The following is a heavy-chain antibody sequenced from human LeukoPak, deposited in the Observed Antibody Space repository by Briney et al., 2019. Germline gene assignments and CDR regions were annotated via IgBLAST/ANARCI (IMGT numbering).Heavy chain of an antibody. CDR1: GGTFSSYA. CDR2: IIPILGIA. CDR3: ARVRAGATTSGAFDI. D-gene: IGHD1-26*01. Sequence: ASVKVSCKASGGTFSSYAISWVRQAPGQGLEWMGRIIPILGIANYAQKFQGRVTITADKFTSTAYMELSSLRSEDTAVYYCARVRAGATTSGAFDIWGQGTMVTVSS. V-gene: IGHV1-69*04. J-gene: IGHJ3*02.